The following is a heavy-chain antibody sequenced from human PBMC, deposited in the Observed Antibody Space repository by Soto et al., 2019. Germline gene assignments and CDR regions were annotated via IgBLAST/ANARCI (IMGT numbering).Heavy chain of an antibody. CDR2: SYHSGST. CDR3: ARGVRGIMEDYYYFYMDV. Sequence: PSETLSLTCAVSSASITISNGGNWVGQTPGKGLEGIGESYHSGSTNYNPSLKSRVTISVDKSKNQFSLELSSVTAADTAVYYCARGVRGIMEDYYYFYMDVWGKGTTVTVSS. V-gene: IGHV4-4*02. D-gene: IGHD3-10*01. CDR1: SASITISNG. J-gene: IGHJ6*03.